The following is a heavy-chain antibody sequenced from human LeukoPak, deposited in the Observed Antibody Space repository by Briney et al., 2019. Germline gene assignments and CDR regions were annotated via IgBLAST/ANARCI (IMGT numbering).Heavy chain of an antibody. CDR1: GGSISSYY. V-gene: IGHV4-4*07. D-gene: IGHD6-6*01. J-gene: IGHJ5*02. CDR2: IYTSGST. Sequence: PSETLSLTCTVSGGSISSYYWSWIRQPAGKGLEWIGRIYTSGSTNYNPSLKSRVTMSVDTSKNQFSLKLSSVTAADTAVYYCARDVAYDSSSSWRNWFDPWGQGTLVTVSS. CDR3: ARDVAYDSSSSWRNWFDP.